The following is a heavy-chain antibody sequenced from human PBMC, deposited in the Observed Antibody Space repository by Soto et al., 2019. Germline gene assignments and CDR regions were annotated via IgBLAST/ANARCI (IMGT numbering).Heavy chain of an antibody. D-gene: IGHD6-25*01. Sequence: PVGSLRLSCAASGFTFSSYGMHWVRQAPGKGLEWVAVISYDGSNKYYADSVKGRFTISRDNSKNTLYLQMNSLRAEDTAVYYCAKESAGGSRWFDPWGQGTLVTVSS. CDR2: ISYDGSNK. J-gene: IGHJ5*02. CDR1: GFTFSSYG. V-gene: IGHV3-30*18. CDR3: AKESAGGSRWFDP.